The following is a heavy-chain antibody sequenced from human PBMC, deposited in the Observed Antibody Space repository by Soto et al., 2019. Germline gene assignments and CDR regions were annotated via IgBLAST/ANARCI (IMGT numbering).Heavy chain of an antibody. V-gene: IGHV4-59*01. J-gene: IGHJ6*02. CDR3: ARDDFHYYGMDV. CDR2: IYYSGST. CDR1: GGSISGYY. Sequence: PSETLSLTCTVSGGSISGYYWSWIRQPPGKGLEWIGYIYYSGSTNYNPSLKSRVTISVDTSKNQFSLKLSSVTAADTAVYYCARDDFHYYGMDVWGQGTTVTVSS.